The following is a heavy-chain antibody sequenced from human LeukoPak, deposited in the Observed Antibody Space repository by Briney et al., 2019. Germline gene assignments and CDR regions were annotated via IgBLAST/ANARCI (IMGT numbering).Heavy chain of an antibody. CDR3: ASHVGATRVFDY. J-gene: IGHJ4*02. Sequence: GGSLRLSCAASGFTLSNYGIHWVRQAPGKGLEWVAFIRYDGSNKYYADSVKGRFTISRDNAKNSLYLQMNSLRAEDTAVYYCASHVGATRVFDYWGQGTRVTVST. CDR1: GFTLSNYG. D-gene: IGHD1-26*01. V-gene: IGHV3-30*02. CDR2: IRYDGSNK.